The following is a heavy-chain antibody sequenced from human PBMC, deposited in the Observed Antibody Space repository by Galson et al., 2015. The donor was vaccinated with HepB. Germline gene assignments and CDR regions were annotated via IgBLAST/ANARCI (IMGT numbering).Heavy chain of an antibody. Sequence: SLRLSCAASGFTFSNYEMNWVRQAPGKGLEWVAVISYDGSNKYYADSVKGRFTISRDNSKNTLYLQMNSLRAEDTAVYYCARYSSGWYFRGFDYWGQGTLVTVSS. CDR3: ARYSSGWYFRGFDY. J-gene: IGHJ4*02. CDR2: ISYDGSNK. CDR1: GFTFSNYE. D-gene: IGHD6-19*01. V-gene: IGHV3-30-3*01.